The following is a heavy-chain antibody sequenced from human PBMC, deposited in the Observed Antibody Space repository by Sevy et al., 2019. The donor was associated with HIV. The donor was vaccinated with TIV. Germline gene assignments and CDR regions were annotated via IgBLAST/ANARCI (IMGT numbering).Heavy chain of an antibody. J-gene: IGHJ5*02. CDR1: GYSISSGYY. Sequence: SETLSLTCAVSGYSISSGYYWGWIRQPPGKGLEWIGSIFHSGSTYYNPSLKSRVTISVDTSKNQFSLKLSSVTAANAAVDICARTPSIYDSSGRYYPWFDPWGQGTLVTVSS. D-gene: IGHD3-22*01. V-gene: IGHV4-38-2*01. CDR3: ARTPSIYDSSGRYYPWFDP. CDR2: IFHSGST.